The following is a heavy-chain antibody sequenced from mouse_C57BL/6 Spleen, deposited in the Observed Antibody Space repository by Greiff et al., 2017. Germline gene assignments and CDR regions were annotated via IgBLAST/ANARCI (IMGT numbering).Heavy chain of an antibody. Sequence: QVQLQQSGAELVKPGASVKISCKASGYAFSGYWMNWVKQRPGKGLEWIGQIYPGDGDTNYNGKFKGKAALTADKSSSTAYMQLSSLTSEDSAVYSCARGAQVHDFEYWGKGTTLTVSS. D-gene: IGHD3-2*02. CDR3: ARGAQVHDFEY. J-gene: IGHJ2*01. V-gene: IGHV1-80*01. CDR1: GYAFSGYW. CDR2: IYPGDGDT.